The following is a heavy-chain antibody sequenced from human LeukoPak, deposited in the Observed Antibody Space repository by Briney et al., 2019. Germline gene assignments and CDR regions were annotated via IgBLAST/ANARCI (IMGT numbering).Heavy chain of an antibody. CDR2: IYSGSSST. V-gene: IGHV3-53*04. CDR1: GFTVSSNY. J-gene: IGHJ4*02. CDR3: ARVGSGWYDFDY. D-gene: IGHD6-19*01. Sequence: GGSLRLSCAASGFTVSSNYMSWVRQAPGKGLEWVSVIYSGSSSTYYTDSVRGRFTISRHNSKNTLYLQMNSLRAEDTAVYYCARVGSGWYDFDYWGQGTLVTVSS.